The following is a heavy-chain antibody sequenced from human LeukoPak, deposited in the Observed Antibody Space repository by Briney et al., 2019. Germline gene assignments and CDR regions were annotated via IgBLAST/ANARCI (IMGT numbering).Heavy chain of an antibody. V-gene: IGHV4-39*01. Sequence: AETLSLTCQVSGGSIGNSNYYWAWIRQPPGKGLEWIGSIYYTGSTYYNPSLKSRVTISVDTSKKQFSLKLTSVTAADTAVYYCAARIAVAESDYWGQGTLVTVSS. D-gene: IGHD6-19*01. CDR1: GGSIGNSNYY. CDR2: IYYTGST. J-gene: IGHJ4*02. CDR3: AARIAVAESDY.